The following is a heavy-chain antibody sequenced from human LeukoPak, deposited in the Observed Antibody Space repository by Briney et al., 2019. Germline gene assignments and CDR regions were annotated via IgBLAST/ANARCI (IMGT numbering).Heavy chain of an antibody. CDR1: GFSLSTRGEG. Sequence: ESGPTLVKPTQTLTLTCTFSGFSLSTRGEGVVWIRQPPGRALEWLALIYWNDDKRYSPSLKSRLTITKDTSKNQVVLTMTNMDPVDTATYYCAHPTHSGYLDFWGRGTLVTVSS. J-gene: IGHJ4*02. CDR3: AHPTHSGYLDF. D-gene: IGHD1-26*01. V-gene: IGHV2-5*01. CDR2: IYWNDDK.